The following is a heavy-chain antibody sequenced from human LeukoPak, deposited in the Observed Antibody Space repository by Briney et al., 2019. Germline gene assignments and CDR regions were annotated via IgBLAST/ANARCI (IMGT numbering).Heavy chain of an antibody. CDR2: IIPIFGTA. D-gene: IGHD2-2*01. J-gene: IGHJ6*03. Sequence: SVKVSCKASGGTFSSYAISWVRQAPGQGLEWMGGIIPIFGTANYAQKFQGRVTITTDESTSTAYMELSSLRSEDTAVYYCARGNIVVVPAATDYYYYMDVWGKGTTDTVSS. V-gene: IGHV1-69*05. CDR3: ARGNIVVVPAATDYYYYMDV. CDR1: GGTFSSYA.